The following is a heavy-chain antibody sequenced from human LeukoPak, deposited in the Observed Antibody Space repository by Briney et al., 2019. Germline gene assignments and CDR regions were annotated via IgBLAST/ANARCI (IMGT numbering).Heavy chain of an antibody. D-gene: IGHD2-2*01. CDR3: TLGDEYQSGPRDWFDP. CDR2: IRSKAYGGTT. J-gene: IGHJ5*02. Sequence: RTGGSLRLSCIASGFTFGDYAMSWVRQAPGKGLDWVGFIRSKAYGGTTEYAASVKGRFTILRDDSKSIAYLQMNSLKTEDTAVYYCTLGDEYQSGPRDWFDPGGRGTLVIVSS. CDR1: GFTFGDYA. V-gene: IGHV3-49*04.